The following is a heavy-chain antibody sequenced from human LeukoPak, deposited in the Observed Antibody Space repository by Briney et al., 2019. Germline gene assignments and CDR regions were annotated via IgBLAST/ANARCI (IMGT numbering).Heavy chain of an antibody. Sequence: SETLSLTCTVSGGSIGDYYWRWIRQPPGKGLEWIGYISYSGNTNYNPSLESRVTMSVDGSKNQLSLKLTSVTAADTATYYCASSHCSGSSCYSFDHWGQGALVTVSS. CDR1: GGSIGDYY. V-gene: IGHV4-59*01. J-gene: IGHJ5*02. CDR2: ISYSGNT. D-gene: IGHD2-15*01. CDR3: ASSHCSGSSCYSFDH.